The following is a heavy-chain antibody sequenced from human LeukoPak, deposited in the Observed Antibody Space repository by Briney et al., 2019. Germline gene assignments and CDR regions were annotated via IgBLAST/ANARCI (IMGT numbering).Heavy chain of an antibody. Sequence: GGSLRLSCAASGFTFSDYWMSWVRQAPGKGLEWVAIIKQDGSEKYYVDSGKGRFTISRDNAKNSLYLQMNSLRAEDRAVYYCARGWPISAGSIGSPHDYWGQGTLVTVSS. D-gene: IGHD3-22*01. CDR3: ARGWPISAGSIGSPHDY. CDR2: IKQDGSEK. CDR1: GFTFSDYW. V-gene: IGHV3-7*01. J-gene: IGHJ4*02.